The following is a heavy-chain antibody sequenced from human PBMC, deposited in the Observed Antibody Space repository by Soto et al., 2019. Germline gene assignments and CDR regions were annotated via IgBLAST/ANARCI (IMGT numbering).Heavy chain of an antibody. V-gene: IGHV3-23*01. Sequence: EVQLLESGGGLVQPGESLRLSCAASGFNFSTYGMTWVRQAPGRGLEWVSAIYPSGGEIYYAAAVMGRFIISRDDSRGSVSLQMDSLRAEDTATYYCVKGGWGDNWGPGTLVTVSS. CDR1: GFNFSTYG. J-gene: IGHJ4*02. D-gene: IGHD6-19*01. CDR2: IYPSGGEI. CDR3: VKGGWGDN.